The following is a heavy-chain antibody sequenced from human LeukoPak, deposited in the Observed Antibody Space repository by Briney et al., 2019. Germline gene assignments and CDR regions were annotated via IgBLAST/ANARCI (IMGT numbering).Heavy chain of an antibody. Sequence: SETLSLTGAVYGGSFSGYYWSWIRQPPGKGLEWIGEISHSGSTNYNPSLKSRVTISVDTSKNQFSLKLSSVTAADTAVYYCARVGNGDYGVDYWGQGTLVTVSS. CDR3: ARVGNGDYGVDY. D-gene: IGHD4-17*01. J-gene: IGHJ4*02. CDR1: GGSFSGYY. V-gene: IGHV4-34*01. CDR2: ISHSGST.